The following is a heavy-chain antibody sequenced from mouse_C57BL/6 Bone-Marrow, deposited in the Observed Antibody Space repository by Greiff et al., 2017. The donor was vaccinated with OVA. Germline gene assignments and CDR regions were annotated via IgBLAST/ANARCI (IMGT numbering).Heavy chain of an antibody. V-gene: IGHV3-6*01. J-gene: IGHJ4*01. Sequence: EVKLLESGPGLVKPSQSLSLTCSVTGYSITSGYYWNWIRQFPGNKLEWMGYISYDGSNNYNPSLKNRISITRDTSKNQFFLKLNSVTTEDTATYYCAREGVYYKDAMDYWGQGTSVTVSS. CDR3: AREGVYYKDAMDY. CDR1: GYSITSGYY. CDR2: ISYDGSN. D-gene: IGHD2-1*01.